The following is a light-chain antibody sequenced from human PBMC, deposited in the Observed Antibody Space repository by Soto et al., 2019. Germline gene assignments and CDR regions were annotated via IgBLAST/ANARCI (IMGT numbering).Light chain of an antibody. CDR3: QQYGSSPPRT. CDR2: GAS. Sequence: EIVLTQSPGILSLSPGERATLSCRASQSVSNDFLAWYQQKPGQAPRLLIYGASTRATDVPDRFSGSGSGADFTLSISRLEPEDFAVYYCQQYGSSPPRTVGQGTKVDSK. J-gene: IGKJ1*01. CDR1: QSVSNDF. V-gene: IGKV3-20*01.